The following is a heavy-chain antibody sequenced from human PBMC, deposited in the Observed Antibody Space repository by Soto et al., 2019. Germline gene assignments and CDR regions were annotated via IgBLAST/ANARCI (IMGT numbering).Heavy chain of an antibody. J-gene: IGHJ4*02. CDR1: GFTFSVFG. V-gene: IGHV3-30*18. D-gene: IGHD6-19*01. Sequence: QVHLVESGGGVVQPGGSLRLSCAASGFTFSVFGMHWVRQAPGKGPEWVAVISHEGNSKHYADSVKGRFTISRDNAKITLSLRMDSLRPEDTALYYCAKTITLSPSDDSRGRGALIDHWGQGTLVTVSS. CDR3: AKTITLSPSDDSRGRGALIDH. CDR2: ISHEGNSK.